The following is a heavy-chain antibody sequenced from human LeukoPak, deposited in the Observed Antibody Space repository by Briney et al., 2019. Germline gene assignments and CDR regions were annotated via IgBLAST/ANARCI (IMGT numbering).Heavy chain of an antibody. D-gene: IGHD3-22*01. CDR1: GGSFSGYY. V-gene: IGHV4-34*01. CDR3: ASSLPSYYYDSSGYSY. CDR2: INHSGST. J-gene: IGHJ4*02. Sequence: PSETLSLTCAVYGGSFSGYYWSWIRQPPGKGLEWIGEINHSGSTNYNPSLKSRVTISVDTSKNQFSLKLSSVTAADTAVYYCASSLPSYYYDSSGYSYWGQGTLVTVSS.